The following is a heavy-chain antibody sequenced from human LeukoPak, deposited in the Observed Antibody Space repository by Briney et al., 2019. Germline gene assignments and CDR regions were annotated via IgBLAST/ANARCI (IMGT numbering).Heavy chain of an antibody. J-gene: IGHJ4*02. CDR2: IYYRGST. CDR1: GGSISNYY. V-gene: IGHV4-59*08. CDR3: ARHVSGDGYQGLDYFDY. Sequence: SETLSLTCTVSGGSISNYYWSWIRQAPGKGLEWIGYIYYRGSTNYNPSLKSRVTISVDTSENQFSLKLSSVTAADTAVYYCARHVSGDGYQGLDYFDYWGQGTLVTVSS. D-gene: IGHD2-2*01.